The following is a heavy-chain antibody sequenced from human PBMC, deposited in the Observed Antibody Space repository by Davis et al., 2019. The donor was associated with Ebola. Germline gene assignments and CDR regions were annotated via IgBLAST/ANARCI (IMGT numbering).Heavy chain of an antibody. Sequence: GGSLRLSCAASGFTFSSYAMSWVRQAPGKGLEWVAVIWYDGSNKYYADSVKGRFTISRDNSKNTLYLQMNSLRAEDTAVYYCAREGDSSSALYYYYGMDVWGQGTTVTVSS. CDR3: AREGDSSSALYYYYGMDV. V-gene: IGHV3-33*08. CDR2: IWYDGSNK. D-gene: IGHD6-6*01. CDR1: GFTFSSYA. J-gene: IGHJ6*02.